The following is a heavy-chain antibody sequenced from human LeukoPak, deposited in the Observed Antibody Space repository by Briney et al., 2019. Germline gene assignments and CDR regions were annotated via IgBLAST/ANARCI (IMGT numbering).Heavy chain of an antibody. CDR3: AGGTDDYYYYYYMDV. V-gene: IGHV4-4*07. Sequence: SETLSLTCTVSGGSISSYYWSWIRQPAGKGLEWIGRIYTSGSTNYNPSLKSRVTISVDTSKNQFSLKLSSVTAADTAVYYCAGGTDDYYYYYYMDVWGKGTTVTVSS. CDR2: IYTSGST. D-gene: IGHD1-1*01. J-gene: IGHJ6*03. CDR1: GGSISSYY.